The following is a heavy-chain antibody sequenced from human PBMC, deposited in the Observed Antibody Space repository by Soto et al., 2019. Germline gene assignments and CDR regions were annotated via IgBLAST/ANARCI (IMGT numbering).Heavy chain of an antibody. Sequence: PSEPMSLTCTVAGGNISNSSYYWGWISKPPGKGLEWIGSIYYSGSTYYNPSLKSRVTISVDTSKNQFSLKLSSVTAADTAVYYCASGYCSGGSCYLFDYWGQGTLVPVSS. J-gene: IGHJ4*02. CDR1: GGNISNSSYY. V-gene: IGHV4-39*01. CDR3: ASGYCSGGSCYLFDY. CDR2: IYYSGST. D-gene: IGHD2-15*01.